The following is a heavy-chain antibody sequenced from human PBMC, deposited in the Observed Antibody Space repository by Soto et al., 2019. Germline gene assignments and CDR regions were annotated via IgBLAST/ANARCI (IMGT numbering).Heavy chain of an antibody. V-gene: IGHV4-39*01. J-gene: IGHJ5*02. Sequence: SETLSLTCTVSGGSISSSSYYWGWIRQPPGKGLEWIGSIYYSGSTYYNPSLKSRVTISVDTSKNQFSLKLSSVTAADTAVYYCARHVGSHDSRGTLFDPWGQGTLVTVSS. CDR1: GGSISSSSYY. CDR2: IYYSGST. CDR3: ARHVGSHDSRGTLFDP. D-gene: IGHD1-1*01.